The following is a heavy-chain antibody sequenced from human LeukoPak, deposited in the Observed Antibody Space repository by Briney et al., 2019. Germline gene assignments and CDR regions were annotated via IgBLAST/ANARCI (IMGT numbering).Heavy chain of an antibody. CDR3: ARAKGHAHNWFDP. Sequence: GASVKVSCKASGYTFTGYYMHWVRQAPGQGLEWMGRINPNSGGTNYAQKFQGRVTMTTDTSTSTAYMELRSLRSDDTAVYYCARAKGHAHNWFDPWGQGTLVTVSS. J-gene: IGHJ5*02. CDR1: GYTFTGYY. CDR2: INPNSGGT. V-gene: IGHV1-2*06.